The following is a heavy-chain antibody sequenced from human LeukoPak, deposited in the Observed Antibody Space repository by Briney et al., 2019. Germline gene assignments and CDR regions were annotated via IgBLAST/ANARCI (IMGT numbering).Heavy chain of an antibody. CDR2: ITGSGGST. D-gene: IGHD3-22*01. CDR1: GFTFSSYG. J-gene: IGHJ4*02. CDR3: AKYYYDSSGSYLVPLDY. Sequence: PGGSLRLSCAAPGFTFSSYGMSWVRQAPGKGLECVSVITGSGGSTYYADSVKGRFTISRDNSKKTLYLQMNSLRAEDTAVYYCAKYYYDSSGSYLVPLDYWGQGTLVTVSS. V-gene: IGHV3-23*01.